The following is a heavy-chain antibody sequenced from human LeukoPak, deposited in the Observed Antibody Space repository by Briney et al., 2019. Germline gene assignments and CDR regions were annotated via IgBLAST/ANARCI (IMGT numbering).Heavy chain of an antibody. CDR3: ARGTVTISYFDY. CDR2: SYYSGGT. V-gene: IGHV4-59*01. J-gene: IGHJ4*02. Sequence: NPSETLSLTCTVSGGSISTSYWSWIRQSPGKGLEWIGYSYYSGGTNYNPSLKSRVTISVDTSKNQFSLKLSSVTAADTAVYYCARGTVTISYFDYWGQGRLVTVSS. CDR1: GGSISTSY. D-gene: IGHD4-17*01.